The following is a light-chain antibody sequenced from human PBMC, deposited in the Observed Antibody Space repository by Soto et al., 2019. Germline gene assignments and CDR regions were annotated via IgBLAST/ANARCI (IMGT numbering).Light chain of an antibody. J-gene: IGKJ1*01. CDR1: QSVSSY. V-gene: IGKV3-11*01. CDR3: QQYNNWPRWT. CDR2: DAS. Sequence: EIVLTQSPATLSLSPWERATLSCRASQSVSSYLAWYQQKPGQAPRLLIYDASNRATGIPARFSGSGSGTEFTLTISSLQSEDFAVYYCQQYNNWPRWTFGQGTKVDIK.